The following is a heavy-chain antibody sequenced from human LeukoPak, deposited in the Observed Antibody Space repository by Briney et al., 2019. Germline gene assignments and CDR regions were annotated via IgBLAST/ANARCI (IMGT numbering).Heavy chain of an antibody. CDR1: GGSISTYY. CDR3: ARATNYYDSSGYYPRPHFDY. CDR2: IYYSGST. Sequence: TSETLSLTCTVSGGSISTYYWSWIRQPPGKGLEWIGYIYYSGSTHYNPSLKSRVTISVDTSKNQFSLKLSSLTAADTAVYYCARATNYYDSSGYYPRPHFDYWGRGTLVTVSS. V-gene: IGHV4-59*01. D-gene: IGHD3-22*01. J-gene: IGHJ4*02.